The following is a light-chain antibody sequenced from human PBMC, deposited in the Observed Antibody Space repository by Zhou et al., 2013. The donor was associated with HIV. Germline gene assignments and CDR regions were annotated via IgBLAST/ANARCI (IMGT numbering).Light chain of an antibody. CDR3: QQYSSQPT. V-gene: IGKV1-5*03. CDR2: RAS. Sequence: DIQLTQSPSTLSASVGDRVTITCRASQSVNSWLAWYQQKPGKVPTLLIYRASTLETTVPSRFSGRGSGTEFTLTINSLQPDDFATYYCQQYSSQPTFGQG. J-gene: IGKJ5*01. CDR1: QSVNSW.